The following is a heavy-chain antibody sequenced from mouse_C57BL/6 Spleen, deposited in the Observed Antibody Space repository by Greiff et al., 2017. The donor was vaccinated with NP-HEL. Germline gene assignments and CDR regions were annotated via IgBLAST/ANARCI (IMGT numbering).Heavy chain of an antibody. Sequence: EVQLQQSGPGLVKPGASVKISCKASGYSFTGYYMNWVQQSPEKSLEWIGEINPSTGGTTYNPKFKAKATLTVDKSSSTAYMQLKSLTSDDSAVYYCARFGYDYDEAYWGQGTLVTVSA. CDR3: ARFGYDYDEAY. CDR1: GYSFTGYY. D-gene: IGHD2-4*01. V-gene: IGHV1-42*01. J-gene: IGHJ3*01. CDR2: INPSTGGT.